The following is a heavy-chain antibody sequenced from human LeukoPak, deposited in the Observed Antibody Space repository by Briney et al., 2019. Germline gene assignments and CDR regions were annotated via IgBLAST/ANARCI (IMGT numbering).Heavy chain of an antibody. CDR2: INHSGST. D-gene: IGHD3-22*01. CDR1: GGSFSGYY. J-gene: IGHJ6*03. V-gene: IGHV4-34*01. CDR3: ARSSEGRYYYDSSGYSYYYYYMDV. Sequence: SSETLSLTCAVYGGSFSGYYWSWIRQPPGKGLEWIGEINHSGSTNYNPSLKSRVTISVDTSKNQFSLKLNSVTAADTAVYYCARSSEGRYYYDSSGYSYYYYYMDVWGKGTRSPSP.